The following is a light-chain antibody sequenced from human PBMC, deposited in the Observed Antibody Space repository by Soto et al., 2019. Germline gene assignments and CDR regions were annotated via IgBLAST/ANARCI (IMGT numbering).Light chain of an antibody. J-gene: IGLJ3*02. V-gene: IGLV2-14*01. Sequence: QSALTQSASVSGSPGQSITISCTGSSSDVGGYNYVSWYQQHPGKAPTLIIYDVSNRPSGVSPRCSGSKSGNTASLTIAGLQDEDEADYSCSSYISTSSWVFGRGTKVTVL. CDR3: SSYISTSSWV. CDR1: SSDVGGYNY. CDR2: DVS.